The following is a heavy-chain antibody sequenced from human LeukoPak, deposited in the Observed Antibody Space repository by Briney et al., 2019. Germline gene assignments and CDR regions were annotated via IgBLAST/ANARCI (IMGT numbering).Heavy chain of an antibody. CDR3: AREQQLAERPLDAFDI. J-gene: IGHJ3*02. Sequence: SETLSLTCAVYGGSFSGYYWSWIRQPPGKGREWIGEINHSGSTNYNPSLKSRVTISVDTSKNQFSLKLSSVTASDTAVYYCAREQQLAERPLDAFDIWGQGTMVTVSS. CDR2: INHSGST. V-gene: IGHV4-34*01. CDR1: GGSFSGYY. D-gene: IGHD6-13*01.